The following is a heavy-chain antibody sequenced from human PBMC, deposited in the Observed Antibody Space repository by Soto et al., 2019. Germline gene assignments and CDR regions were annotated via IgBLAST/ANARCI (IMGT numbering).Heavy chain of an antibody. D-gene: IGHD2-2*01. V-gene: IGHV1-18*01. CDR2: INAYNGNT. CDR1: GYSFANYG. J-gene: IGHJ4*02. Sequence: ASVKVSCKASGYSFANYGLSWLRQAPGQGPEWMAWINAYNGNTKYSQNFQGRVAMTRDTSTSTAYMELNSLRSEDTAVYYCARSPSLFIDYWGQGTLVTVSS. CDR3: ARSPSLFIDY.